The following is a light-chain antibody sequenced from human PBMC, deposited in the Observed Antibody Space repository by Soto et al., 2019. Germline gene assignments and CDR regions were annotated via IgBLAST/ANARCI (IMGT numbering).Light chain of an antibody. CDR1: QGISSY. CDR2: AAS. Sequence: DIQLTQSPSFLSASVGDRVTITCRASQGISSYLAWYQQKPGKAPELLIYAASTLQSGVPSRFSGSGSGTDFTLTISSLQSEDFAVYYCQQRTKWRTFGQGTKVDI. CDR3: QQRTKWRT. V-gene: IGKV1-9*01. J-gene: IGKJ1*01.